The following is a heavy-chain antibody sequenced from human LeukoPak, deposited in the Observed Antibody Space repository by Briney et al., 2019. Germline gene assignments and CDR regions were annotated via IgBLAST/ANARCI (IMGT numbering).Heavy chain of an antibody. Sequence: GASVKVSCKASGGTFGSYAISWVRQAPGQGLEWMGRIIPILGIANYAQKFQGRVTIAADKSTSTAYMELSSLRSEDTAVYYCAREDSYHDFDYWGQGTLVTVSS. J-gene: IGHJ4*02. D-gene: IGHD5-24*01. CDR2: IIPILGIA. CDR3: AREDSYHDFDY. V-gene: IGHV1-69*04. CDR1: GGTFGSYA.